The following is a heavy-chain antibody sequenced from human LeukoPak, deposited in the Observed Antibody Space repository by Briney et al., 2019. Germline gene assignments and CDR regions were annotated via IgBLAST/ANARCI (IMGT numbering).Heavy chain of an antibody. J-gene: IGHJ4*02. V-gene: IGHV4-34*01. CDR3: ARGALYGSGSYSPGPASLPRGRYFDY. CDR1: GGSFSGYY. D-gene: IGHD3-10*01. CDR2: INHSGST. Sequence: SETLSLTCAVYGGSFSGYYWSWIRQPPGKGLEWIGEINHSGSTNYNPSLKSRVTISVDTSKNQFSLKLSSVTAADTAAYYCARGALYGSGSYSPGPASLPRGRYFDYWGQGTLVTVSS.